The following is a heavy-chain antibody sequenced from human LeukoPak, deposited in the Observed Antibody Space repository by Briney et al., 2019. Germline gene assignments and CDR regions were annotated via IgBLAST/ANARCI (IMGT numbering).Heavy chain of an antibody. CDR3: SQGVKGGALQH. Sequence: SGPTLVNPTQTLTLTCAFSGFSLSTSGLGVGWIRQPQGKALEWLALFYWDDDKRYSPSLKIRLTITKDTSKNQVVLTMTNMDPVDTATYYCSQGVKGGALQHWGQGTLVTVSS. J-gene: IGHJ1*01. CDR1: GFSLSTSGLG. D-gene: IGHD3-16*01. V-gene: IGHV2-5*02. CDR2: FYWDDDK.